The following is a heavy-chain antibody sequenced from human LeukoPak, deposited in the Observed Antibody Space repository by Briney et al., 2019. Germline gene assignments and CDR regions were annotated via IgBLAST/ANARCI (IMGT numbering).Heavy chain of an antibody. CDR1: GGTFSSYA. J-gene: IGHJ4*02. CDR2: IIPILGIA. V-gene: IGHV1-69*04. CDR3: ATRSWNNHDFWSGYFGVDY. Sequence: ASVKVSCKASGGTFSSYAISWVRQAPGQGLEWMGRIIPILGIANYAQKFQGRVTITADKSTSTAYMELSSLRSEDTAVYYCATRSWNNHDFWSGYFGVDYWGQGTLVTVSS. D-gene: IGHD3-3*01.